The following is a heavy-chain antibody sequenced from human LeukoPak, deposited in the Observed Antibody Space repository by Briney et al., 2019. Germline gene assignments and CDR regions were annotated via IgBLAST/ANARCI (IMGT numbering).Heavy chain of an antibody. CDR3: AKPARTDYADY. V-gene: IGHV3-7*03. CDR2: IKQDGSEK. CDR1: GFTFSSYW. D-gene: IGHD1-14*01. Sequence: GGSLRLSCVASGFTFSSYWVTWVRQAPGKGVEWVGNIKQDGSEKYYMDSVKGRFTISRDNSKNTLYLQMNSLKAEDTAVYYCAKPARTDYADYWGRGTLVTVSS. J-gene: IGHJ4*02.